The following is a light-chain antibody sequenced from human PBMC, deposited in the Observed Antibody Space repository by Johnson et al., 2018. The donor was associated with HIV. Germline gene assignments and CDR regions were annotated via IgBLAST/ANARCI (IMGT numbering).Light chain of an antibody. J-gene: IGLJ1*01. V-gene: IGLV1-51*02. Sequence: QSVLTQPPSVSAAPGQKVTISCSGSSSNIGNNFVSWYQQLPGAAPKLLIYENNKRPSGIPDRFSGSKSGTSATLGITGLQTGDEADYYCGTWDSSLSAPVFGTGTKFTVL. CDR3: GTWDSSLSAPV. CDR1: SSNIGNNF. CDR2: ENN.